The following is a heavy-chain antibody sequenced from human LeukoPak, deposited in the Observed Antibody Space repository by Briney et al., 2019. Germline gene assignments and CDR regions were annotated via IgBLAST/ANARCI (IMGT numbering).Heavy chain of an antibody. CDR3: AKDARRDGYSYDY. V-gene: IGHV3-23*01. CDR2: ISGSGGST. D-gene: IGHD5-24*01. CDR1: GFTFSSYA. Sequence: GGSPRLSCAASGFTFSSYAMNWVRQAPGKGLEWVSGISGSGGSTNYADSVEGRFTVSRDNSNNTVYLQMNSLRADDTAVYYCAKDARRDGYSYDYWGQGTLVTVSS. J-gene: IGHJ4*02.